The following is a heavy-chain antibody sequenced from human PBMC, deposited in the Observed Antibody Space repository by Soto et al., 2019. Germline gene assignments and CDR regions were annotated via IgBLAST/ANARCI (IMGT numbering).Heavy chain of an antibody. CDR2: IYPGDSDT. Sequence: GESLKISCKGSGYSFTIYCIGWVLQRPWKGLEWMGIIYPGDSDTRYSPSFQGQVTISADKSISTAYLQWSSLKASDTAMYYCARLLVVVPAATSFDYWGQGTLVTVSS. D-gene: IGHD2-2*01. CDR1: GYSFTIYC. J-gene: IGHJ4*02. CDR3: ARLLVVVPAATSFDY. V-gene: IGHV5-51*01.